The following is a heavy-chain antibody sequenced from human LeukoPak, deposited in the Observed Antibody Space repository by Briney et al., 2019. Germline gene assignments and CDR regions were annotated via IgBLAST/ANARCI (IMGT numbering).Heavy chain of an antibody. CDR3: AREPPGGTWGFDY. Sequence: GGSLRLSCAPSGFTFRSYWMHWVRQAPGKGLVWVARINSDGTSTNYADSVKGRLTISRDNAKNTLYLQVHSLRVEDTAVYYCAREPPGGTWGFDYWGKGTLVTVSS. J-gene: IGHJ4*02. V-gene: IGHV3-74*01. CDR1: GFTFRSYW. D-gene: IGHD3-16*01. CDR2: INSDGTST.